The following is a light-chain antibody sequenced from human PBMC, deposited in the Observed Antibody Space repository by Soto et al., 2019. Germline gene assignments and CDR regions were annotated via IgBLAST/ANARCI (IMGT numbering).Light chain of an antibody. CDR1: SSHVGGYSY. Sequence: QSVLTQPASVSGSPGQSITISCTGTSSHVGGYSYVSWYQQHPGKAPKLKSYDVSNRPSGVSNRFSGSKSGNTASLTISGLQAEDEADYYCSSYTSSYTLVFGGGTTLTVL. CDR3: SSYTSSYTLV. V-gene: IGLV2-14*01. CDR2: DVS. J-gene: IGLJ2*01.